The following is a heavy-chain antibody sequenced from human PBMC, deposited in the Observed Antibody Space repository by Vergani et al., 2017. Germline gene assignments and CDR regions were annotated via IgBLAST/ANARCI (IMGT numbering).Heavy chain of an antibody. D-gene: IGHD3-16*02. V-gene: IGHV3-53*01. Sequence: EVQLVESGGGLVQPGGSLRLSCAASGFTVSSNYMSWVRQAPGKGLELVSVIYSGGSTSYADSVKGRFTISRDNAKNSLYLQMNSLRAEYTSVYYCARDATYYDYVWGSYRGTVDYWGQGTLVTVSS. CDR1: GFTVSSNY. J-gene: IGHJ4*02. CDR3: ARDATYYDYVWGSYRGTVDY. CDR2: IYSGGST.